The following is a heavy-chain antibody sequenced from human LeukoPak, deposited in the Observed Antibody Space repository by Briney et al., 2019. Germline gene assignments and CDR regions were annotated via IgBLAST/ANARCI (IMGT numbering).Heavy chain of an antibody. CDR3: ARGLNGDFWSGYYYNWFDP. CDR2: MNPNSGNT. J-gene: IGHJ5*02. CDR1: GYTFTSYD. V-gene: IGHV1-8*01. Sequence: ASVKVSCKASGYTFTSYDINWVRQATGQGLERMGWMNPNSGNTGYAQKFQGRVTMTRNTSISTAYMELSSLRSEDTAVYYCARGLNGDFWSGYYYNWFDPWGQGTLVTVSS. D-gene: IGHD3-3*01.